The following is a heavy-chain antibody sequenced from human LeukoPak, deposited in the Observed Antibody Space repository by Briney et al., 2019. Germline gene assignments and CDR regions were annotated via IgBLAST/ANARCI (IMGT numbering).Heavy chain of an antibody. J-gene: IGHJ6*02. CDR3: ARDAREVAATPSDYGMDV. CDR1: GVTLSSYA. Sequence: PGGSLRLSCTASGVTLSSYAMSWARQAPGKGLEWVSGISSSGSGGNTYYADSVKGRFTISRDNSKNTLYLQMNSLRAEDTAVYYCARDAREVAATPSDYGMDVWGQGTTVTVSS. D-gene: IGHD2-15*01. V-gene: IGHV3-23*01. CDR2: ISSSGSGGNT.